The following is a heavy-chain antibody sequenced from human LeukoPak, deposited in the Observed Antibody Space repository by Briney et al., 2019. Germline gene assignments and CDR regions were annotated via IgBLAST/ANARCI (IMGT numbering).Heavy chain of an antibody. V-gene: IGHV3-11*06. Sequence: LGGSLRLSCAASGFTFSDYYTSWIRQAPGKGLEWVSYISSSSSYTNYADSVKGRFTISRDNSKNTLYLQMNSLRAEDTAVYYCAKDLILRGSDYYGMDVWGKGTTVTVSS. CDR1: GFTFSDYY. CDR3: AKDLILRGSDYYGMDV. CDR2: ISSSSSYT. J-gene: IGHJ6*04. D-gene: IGHD3-10*01.